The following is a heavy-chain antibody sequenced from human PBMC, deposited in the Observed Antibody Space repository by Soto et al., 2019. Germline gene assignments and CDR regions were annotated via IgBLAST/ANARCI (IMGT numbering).Heavy chain of an antibody. J-gene: IGHJ2*01. V-gene: IGHV4-34*01. CDR1: GGSFSGYY. CDR2: INDRGSI. CDR3: ARESHDILTGPPWVWYFDL. Sequence: QVQLQQWGAGPLRPLETLSLTCGVSGGSFSGYYWAWIHQSPGKGLEWIGEINDRGSINYNPSLKSRVSISVETSKNHYSLNLRSVTAADTAVYYCARESHDILTGPPWVWYFDLWGRGTLVTVSS. D-gene: IGHD3-9*01.